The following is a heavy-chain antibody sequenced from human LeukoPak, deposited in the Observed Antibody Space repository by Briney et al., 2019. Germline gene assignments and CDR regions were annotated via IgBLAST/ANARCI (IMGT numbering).Heavy chain of an antibody. CDR3: ARRALAGYWFDP. D-gene: IGHD6-19*01. J-gene: IGHJ5*02. CDR2: IYRSGST. Sequence: SGTLSLTCAVSGDSISSGAYSWSWIRQTPGRGLEWIGYIYRSGSTYYNPSLKSQVALSLDRSQNQFSLSVSSVTAADTAVYYCARRALAGYWFDPWGQGTLVTVSS. V-gene: IGHV4-30-2*01. CDR1: GDSISSGAYS.